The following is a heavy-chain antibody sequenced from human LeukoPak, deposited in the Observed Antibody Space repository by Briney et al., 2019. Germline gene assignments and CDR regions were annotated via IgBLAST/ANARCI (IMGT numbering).Heavy chain of an antibody. Sequence: GSLKLSCAASGFIFSNYWMSWVRQAPGKGLEWVANIKQDGSEKYYVDSVKGRFTISRDNAKNSLYLQMNSLRAEDTAVYYCAREQQLVHWGQGTLVTVSS. D-gene: IGHD6-13*01. V-gene: IGHV3-7*05. CDR2: IKQDGSEK. CDR1: GFIFSNYW. J-gene: IGHJ4*02. CDR3: AREQQLVH.